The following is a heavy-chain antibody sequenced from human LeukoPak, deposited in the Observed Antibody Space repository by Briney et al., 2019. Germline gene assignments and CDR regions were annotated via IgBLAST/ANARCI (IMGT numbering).Heavy chain of an antibody. J-gene: IGHJ4*02. CDR3: ARDPVVPAGTGDY. CDR1: GVSISSGDYY. V-gene: IGHV4-31*03. Sequence: SETLSLTCTVSGVSISSGDYYWNWIRQHPEKSLEWIGYIFYSGSAYYNPSLKSRVTISVDTSKNQFSLKLSSVTAADTAVYYCARDPVVPAGTGDYWGQGTLVTVSS. D-gene: IGHD2-2*01. CDR2: IFYSGSA.